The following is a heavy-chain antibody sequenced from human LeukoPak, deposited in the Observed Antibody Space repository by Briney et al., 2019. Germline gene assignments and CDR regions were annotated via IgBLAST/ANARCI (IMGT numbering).Heavy chain of an antibody. CDR2: IYYSGST. D-gene: IGHD3-3*01. V-gene: IGHV4-31*03. CDR3: AREISHYDFWSGYHRDYYFDY. J-gene: IGHJ4*02. CDR1: GGSISSGGYY. Sequence: PSQTLSLTCTVSGGSISSGGYYWSWIRQHPGKGLEWIGYIYYSGSTYYNPSLKSRVTISVDTSKNQFSLKLSSVTAADTAVYYCAREISHYDFWSGYHRDYYFDYWGQGTLVTVSS.